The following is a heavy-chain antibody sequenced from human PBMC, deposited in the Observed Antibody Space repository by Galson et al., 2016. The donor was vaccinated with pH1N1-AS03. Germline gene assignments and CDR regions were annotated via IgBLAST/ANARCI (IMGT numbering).Heavy chain of an antibody. V-gene: IGHV3-23*01. Sequence: SLRLSCAASGFIFSDYDVSWVRQAPGKGLEWVSAITGGGGSTNYADSVKGRFTISRDNSKNTLYLQLNSLRAEDTAVYYCAKVGWAHYWGQGTLVTVTS. J-gene: IGHJ4*02. CDR2: ITGGGGST. CDR1: GFIFSDYD. CDR3: AKVGWAHY. D-gene: IGHD3-16*01.